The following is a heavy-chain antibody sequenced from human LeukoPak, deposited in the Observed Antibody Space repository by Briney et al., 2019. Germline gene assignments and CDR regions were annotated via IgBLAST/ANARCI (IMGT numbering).Heavy chain of an antibody. V-gene: IGHV1-69*13. CDR2: IIPIFPTP. D-gene: IGHD4-23*01. CDR1: GGTFGSHV. J-gene: IGHJ3*02. CDR3: ARAAPGGPRCAFDI. Sequence: SVKVSCKTSGGTFGSHVISWVRQAPGQGLEWMGGIIPIFPTPDYAQNFQGRVTITADESTSTAYMELSSLTYEDTAVYYCARAAPGGPRCAFDIWGQGTMVTVSS.